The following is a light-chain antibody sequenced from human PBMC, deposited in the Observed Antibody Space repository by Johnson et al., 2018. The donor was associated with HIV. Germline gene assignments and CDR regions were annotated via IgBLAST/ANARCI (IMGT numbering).Light chain of an antibody. CDR2: DNN. Sequence: QSVLTQPPSVSAAPGQKVTISCSGSSSNIGNNYVSWYQQLPGTAPKLLIYDNNKRPSGIPDRFSGSKSGTSATLGITGLQTGDEADYDCGTWDGRLSIYVFGTGTNVTVL. V-gene: IGLV1-51*01. J-gene: IGLJ1*01. CDR1: SSNIGNNY. CDR3: GTWDGRLSIYV.